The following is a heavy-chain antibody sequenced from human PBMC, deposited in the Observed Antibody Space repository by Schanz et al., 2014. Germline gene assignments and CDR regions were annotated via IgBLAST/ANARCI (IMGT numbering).Heavy chain of an antibody. V-gene: IGHV3-11*05. CDR3: AREQIMAAAGLVDY. CDR2: ISGTTTYT. D-gene: IGHD6-13*01. Sequence: QVQLVESGGGLVKPGGSLRLSCAASGFTFRDYYMSWIRQAPGQGLEWVSYISGTTTYTNYADSVKGRFTISRDNAKNSQYLQRNSLRAEDTAVYYGAREQIMAAAGLVDYWGHGTLGTVSS. CDR1: GFTFRDYY. J-gene: IGHJ4*01.